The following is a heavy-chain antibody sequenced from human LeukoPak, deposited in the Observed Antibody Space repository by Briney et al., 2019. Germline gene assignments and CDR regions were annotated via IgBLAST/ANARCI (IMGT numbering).Heavy chain of an antibody. CDR3: ARDVRYTPDD. Sequence: GGSLRLSCAASGFTFSSYWMHWVRQAPGKGLVWVSHINNDGSSTTYADSVKGRFTISRDNAKNTLYLQVNSLRAEDTAVYFCARDVRYTPDDWGRGTLVTVSS. D-gene: IGHD3-16*02. CDR2: INNDGSST. V-gene: IGHV3-74*01. J-gene: IGHJ4*02. CDR1: GFTFSSYW.